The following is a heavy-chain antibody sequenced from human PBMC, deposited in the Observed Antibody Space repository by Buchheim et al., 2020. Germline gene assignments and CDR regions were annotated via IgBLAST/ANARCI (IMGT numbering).Heavy chain of an antibody. J-gene: IGHJ6*02. CDR2: INGDGSST. Sequence: EVQLVESGGGLVQPGGSLRLSCAASGFTFNSDWMHWVRQAPGKGLVWVSRINGDGSSTDYADSVKGRFTISRDNAQNTLYLQMNSLRAGDTAVFYCARAGTSGYLNVWGQGTT. CDR3: ARAGTSGYLNV. V-gene: IGHV3-74*01. D-gene: IGHD3-22*01. CDR1: GFTFNSDW.